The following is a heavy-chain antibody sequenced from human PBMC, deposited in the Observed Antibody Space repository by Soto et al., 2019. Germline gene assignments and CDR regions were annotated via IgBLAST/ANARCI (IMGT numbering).Heavy chain of an antibody. CDR2: ISSSSSTI. J-gene: IGHJ6*02. D-gene: IGHD3-3*01. CDR1: GFTFSSYS. V-gene: IGHV3-48*02. CDR3: ARDRITIFGVVPPYYGMDV. Sequence: GSLRLSCAASGFTFSSYSMNWVRQAPGKGLEWVSYISSSSSTIYYADSVKGRFTISRDNAKNSLYLQMNSLRDEDTAVYYCARDRITIFGVVPPYYGMDVWGQGTTVTVSS.